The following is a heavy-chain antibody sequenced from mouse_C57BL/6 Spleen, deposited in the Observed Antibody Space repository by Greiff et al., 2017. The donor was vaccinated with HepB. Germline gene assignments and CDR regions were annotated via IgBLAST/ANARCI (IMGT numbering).Heavy chain of an antibody. CDR1: GYTFTSYW. CDR2: IDPSDSYT. CDR3: ARSLITTAYVDY. Sequence: VQLQQSGAELVMPGASVKLSCKASGYTFTSYWMHWVKQRPGQGLEWIGEIDPSDSYTNYNQKFKGKSTLTVDKSSSTAYMQLSSLTSEDSAVYDCARSLITTAYVDYWGQGTTLTVSS. D-gene: IGHD1-1*01. J-gene: IGHJ2*01. V-gene: IGHV1-69*01.